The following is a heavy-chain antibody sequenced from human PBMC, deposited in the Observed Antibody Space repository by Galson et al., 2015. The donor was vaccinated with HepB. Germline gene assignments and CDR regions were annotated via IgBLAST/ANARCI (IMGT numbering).Heavy chain of an antibody. Sequence: SLRLSCAASGFTFSSYSMNWVRQAPGKGLEWVAVIWYDGSNKYYADSVRGRFTISRDNSKNTLYLQMNSLRAEDTAVYYCARDPHYGSGSYLDYWGQGTLVTVSS. D-gene: IGHD3-10*01. CDR1: GFTFSSYS. CDR3: ARDPHYGSGSYLDY. J-gene: IGHJ4*02. V-gene: IGHV3-33*08. CDR2: IWYDGSNK.